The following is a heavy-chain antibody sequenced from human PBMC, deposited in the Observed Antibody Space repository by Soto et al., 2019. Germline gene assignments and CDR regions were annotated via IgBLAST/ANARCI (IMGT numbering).Heavy chain of an antibody. V-gene: IGHV4-30-2*01. J-gene: IGHJ4*02. D-gene: IGHD3-22*01. CDR1: GCSISSGGYS. CDR3: AREASSDSSGLFDY. CDR2: IYHSGST. Sequence: SETLSLTCAVSGCSISSGGYSWSWIRQPPGKGLEWIGYIYHSGSTYYNPSLKSRVTISVDRSKNQFSLKLSSVTAADTAVYYCAREASSDSSGLFDYWGQGTLVTVSS.